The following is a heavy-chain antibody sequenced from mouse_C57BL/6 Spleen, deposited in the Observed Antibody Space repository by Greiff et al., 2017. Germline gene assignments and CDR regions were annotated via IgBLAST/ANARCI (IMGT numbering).Heavy chain of an antibody. CDR1: GYTFTDYE. D-gene: IGHD2-4*01. J-gene: IGHJ3*01. V-gene: IGHV1-15*01. CDR2: IDPETGGT. Sequence: VQLQQSGAELVRPGASVTLSCKASGYTFTDYEMHWVKQTPVHGLEWIGAIDPETGGTAYNQKFKGKAILTADKSSSTAYMELRSLTSEDSAVYYCTSNYDYDEGYWGQGTLVTVSA. CDR3: TSNYDYDEGY.